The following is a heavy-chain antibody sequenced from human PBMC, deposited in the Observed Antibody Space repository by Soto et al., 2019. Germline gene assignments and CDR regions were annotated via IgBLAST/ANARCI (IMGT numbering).Heavy chain of an antibody. V-gene: IGHV3-66*01. CDR2: IYSGGST. Sequence: EVQLVESGGGLVQPGGSLRLSCAASGFTVSSNYMSWVRQAPGKGLEWVSVIYSGGSTYYADSVKGRFTISRDNSKNTLYLQMNSLRDEATAVYYCARDRIAVAGNPEYFQHWGQGTLVTVSS. CDR3: ARDRIAVAGNPEYFQH. J-gene: IGHJ1*01. CDR1: GFTVSSNY. D-gene: IGHD6-19*01.